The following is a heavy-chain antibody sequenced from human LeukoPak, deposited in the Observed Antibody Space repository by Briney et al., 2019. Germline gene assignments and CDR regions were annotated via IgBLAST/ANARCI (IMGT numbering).Heavy chain of an antibody. CDR3: AKEGYCNITSCPHFDY. V-gene: IGHV3-72*01. Sequence: PGGSLRLSCAASGFTVSSNYMSWVRQAPGKGLEWVGRIRNKANSYTTEYDASVKGRFTISRDDSKSSVYLQMNSLKTEDTAVYYCAKEGYCNITSCPHFDYWGQGTLVTVSS. CDR2: IRNKANSYTT. D-gene: IGHD2-2*01. CDR1: GFTVSSNY. J-gene: IGHJ4*02.